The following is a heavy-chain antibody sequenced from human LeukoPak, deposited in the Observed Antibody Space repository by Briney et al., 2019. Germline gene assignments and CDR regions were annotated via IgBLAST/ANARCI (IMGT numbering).Heavy chain of an antibody. V-gene: IGHV3-48*03. CDR2: ISSSGSTI. D-gene: IGHD3-9*01. Sequence: GGSLRLPCAASGFTFSSYEMNWVRQAPGKGLEWVSYISSSGSTIYYADSVKGRFTISRDNVKNSLYLQMNSLRAEDTAVYYCARDYPGLRYFDWLLPDAFDIWGQGTMVTVSS. CDR3: ARDYPGLRYFDWLLPDAFDI. J-gene: IGHJ3*02. CDR1: GFTFSSYE.